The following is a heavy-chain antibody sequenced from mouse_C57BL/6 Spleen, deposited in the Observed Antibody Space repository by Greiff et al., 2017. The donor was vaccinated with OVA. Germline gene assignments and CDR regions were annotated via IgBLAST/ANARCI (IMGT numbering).Heavy chain of an antibody. D-gene: IGHD2-3*01. CDR3: ARGGLLNAMDY. CDR1: GYTFTSYG. V-gene: IGHV1-81*01. CDR2: IYPRSGNT. Sequence: VQLQQSGAELARPGASVKLSCKASGYTFTSYGISWVKQRTGQGLEWIGEIYPRSGNTYYNEKVKGKATLTADKSSSTAYMELRSLTSEDSAVYFCARGGLLNAMDYWGQGTSVTVSS. J-gene: IGHJ4*01.